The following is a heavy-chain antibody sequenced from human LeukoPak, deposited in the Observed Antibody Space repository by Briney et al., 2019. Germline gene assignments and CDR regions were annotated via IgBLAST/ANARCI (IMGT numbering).Heavy chain of an antibody. J-gene: IGHJ4*02. D-gene: IGHD3-22*01. CDR2: ISAYNGNT. CDR1: GYTFTSHG. V-gene: IGHV1-18*01. CDR3: ARDPYYDSSGYSYSHFDY. Sequence: ASVKVSCKASGYTFTSHGITWVRQAPGQGLEWMGWISAYNGNTNYAQKLQGRVTMTTDTSTSTAYMELRSLRSDDTAVYYCARDPYYDSSGYSYSHFDYWGQGTLVTVSS.